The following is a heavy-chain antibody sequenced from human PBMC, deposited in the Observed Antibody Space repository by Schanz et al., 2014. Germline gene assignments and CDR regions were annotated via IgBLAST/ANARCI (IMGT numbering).Heavy chain of an antibody. CDR1: GFMFSSYG. Sequence: QVQLVESGGGVVQPGRSLRLSCAASGFMFSSYGMHWVRQAPGKGLEWVGVISYDGSKKSYADSVKGRFTISRDNSKNTLYLQMNSLRAEDTAVYCCAKWPCYYYYMDVWGNGTTVTVSS. V-gene: IGHV3-33*08. CDR3: AKWPCYYYYMDV. D-gene: IGHD5-12*01. J-gene: IGHJ6*03. CDR2: ISYDGSKK.